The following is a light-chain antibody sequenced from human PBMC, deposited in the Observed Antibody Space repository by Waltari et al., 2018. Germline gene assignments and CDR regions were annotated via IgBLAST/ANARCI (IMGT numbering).Light chain of an antibody. CDR1: ALPKTY. J-gene: IGLJ2*01. CDR2: KDS. CDR3: QSANPSPPYQV. V-gene: IGLV3-25*03. Sequence: SYELTQPPSVSVSPGQTARITCSGTALPKTYVHWYQQKPGQAPLLVIYKDSARPSGIPERFSGSNSGTKVTLTISGVRAEDEADYYCQSANPSPPYQVFGGGTKLTVL.